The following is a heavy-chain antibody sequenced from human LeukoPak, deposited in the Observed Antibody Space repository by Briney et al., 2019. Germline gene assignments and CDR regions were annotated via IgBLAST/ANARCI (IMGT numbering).Heavy chain of an antibody. V-gene: IGHV1-2*02. CDR3: ARDGSGGGGYFDY. CDR2: INPNSGGT. CDR1: GYTFTGYY. Sequence: ASVKVSCKASGYTFTGYYMHWVRQAPGQGLEWMGWINPNSGGTNYAQKFQGRVTMTRDTSISTAYMELMSLRSDDTAVFYCARDGSGGGGYFDYWGQGTLVIVSS. J-gene: IGHJ4*02. D-gene: IGHD6-19*01.